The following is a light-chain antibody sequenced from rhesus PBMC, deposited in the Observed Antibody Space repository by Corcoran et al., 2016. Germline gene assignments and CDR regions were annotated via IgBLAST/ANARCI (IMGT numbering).Light chain of an antibody. J-gene: IGKJ4*01. CDR3: QQYNSVPLT. Sequence: DVQMTQSPSSLSASVGDRVTITCRASQGISSWLAWYPQKPGKAPKLLIYKAASLQSGVPSRFIGSGSGTDFTLTSSSLQPEDFATYYWQQYNSVPLTFGGGTKVEIK. V-gene: IGKV1-21*01. CDR2: KAA. CDR1: QGISSW.